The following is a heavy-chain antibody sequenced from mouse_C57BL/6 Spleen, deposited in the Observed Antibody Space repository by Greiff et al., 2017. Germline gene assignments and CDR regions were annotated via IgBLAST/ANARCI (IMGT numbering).Heavy chain of an antibody. J-gene: IGHJ2*01. CDR1: GYTFTSYW. V-gene: IGHV1-55*01. D-gene: IGHD2-5*01. Sequence: VQLQQPGAELVKPGASVKMSCKASGYTFTSYWITWVKQRPGQGLEWILDIYPARSSTNYNEKFKSKATLTVDTSSSTAYMTVSSLKSEVSAVNSCARGAYYSNYCYFDYWGQGTTLTVSS. CDR2: IYPARSST. CDR3: ARGAYYSNYCYFDY.